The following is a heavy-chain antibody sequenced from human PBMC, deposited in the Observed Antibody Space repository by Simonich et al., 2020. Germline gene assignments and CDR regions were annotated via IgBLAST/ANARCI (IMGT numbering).Heavy chain of an antibody. J-gene: IGHJ3*02. Sequence: EVQLVQSGAEVKKPGATVKISCKVSGYTFTDYYMHWVQQAPGKGLEWKERDDPEDGEKRYAEKFQGRVTRTADTSTDKAYMELSSLRSEDTAVYYCATGFEYSSSSWAFDIWGQGTMVTVSS. CDR3: ATGFEYSSSSWAFDI. CDR2: DDPEDGEK. V-gene: IGHV1-69-2*01. CDR1: GYTFTDYY. D-gene: IGHD6-6*01.